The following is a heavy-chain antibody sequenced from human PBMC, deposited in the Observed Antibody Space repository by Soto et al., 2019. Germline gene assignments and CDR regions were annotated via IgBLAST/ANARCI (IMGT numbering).Heavy chain of an antibody. CDR1: GYTFTGYY. J-gene: IGHJ4*02. CDR2: INPSSGGT. Sequence: ASVKVSCNASGYTFTGYYMHWVRQAPGQGLEWMGWINPSSGGTNYAQKFQGWVTMTRDTSISTAYMELSRLRSDDTAVYYCARDQLRGSDSSGYELWGQGTLVTVAS. D-gene: IGHD3-22*01. V-gene: IGHV1-2*04. CDR3: ARDQLRGSDSSGYEL.